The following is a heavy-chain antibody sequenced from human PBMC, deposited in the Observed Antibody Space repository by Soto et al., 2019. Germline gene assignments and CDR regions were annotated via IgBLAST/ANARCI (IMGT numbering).Heavy chain of an antibody. CDR1: GGTFSSYA. J-gene: IGHJ3*02. D-gene: IGHD4-17*01. CDR2: IIPIFGTA. V-gene: IGHV1-69*12. CDR3: ANDYGGNVACDI. Sequence: QVQLVQSGAEVKKPGSSVKVSCKASGGTFSSYAISWVRQAPGQGLEWMGGIIPIFGTANYAQKFQGRVTITAEETTSTAYRELSSVRSEETAVYYGANDYGGNVACDIWGQGTIVTVSS.